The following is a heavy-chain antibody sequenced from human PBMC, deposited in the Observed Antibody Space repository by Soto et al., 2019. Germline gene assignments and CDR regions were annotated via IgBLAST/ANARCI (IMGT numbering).Heavy chain of an antibody. CDR3: ARDRSKVGFGVAGTTFDDY. CDR1: GYTFTSYA. Sequence: QVQLVQSGAEVKKPGASVKVSCKASGYTFTSYAMHWVRQAPGQRLEWMGWINAGNGNTKYSQKFQGRVTITRDTSASTAYMELSSLRSEDTAVYYCARDRSKVGFGVAGTTFDDYWGQGTLVTVSS. V-gene: IGHV1-3*01. D-gene: IGHD6-19*01. CDR2: INAGNGNT. J-gene: IGHJ4*02.